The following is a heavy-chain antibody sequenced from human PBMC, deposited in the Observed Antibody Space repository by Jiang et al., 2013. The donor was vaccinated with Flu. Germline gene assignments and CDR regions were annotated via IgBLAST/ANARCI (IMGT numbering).Heavy chain of an antibody. V-gene: IGHV6-1*01. J-gene: IGHJ4*01. CDR3: ARGYKYAYDY. D-gene: IGHD2-2*01. CDR2: TYYRSKWYT. CDR1: GDSVSTNNAG. Sequence: QTLSLTCAISGDSVSTNNAGWHWIRQSPSRGLEWLGRTYYRSKWYTDYAVSLKSRIIINSDTSKEPILPATELCGSRGTALYYCARGYKYAYDY.